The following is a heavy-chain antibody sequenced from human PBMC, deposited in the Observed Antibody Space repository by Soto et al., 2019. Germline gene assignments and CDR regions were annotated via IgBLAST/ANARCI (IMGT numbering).Heavy chain of an antibody. V-gene: IGHV3-48*02. Sequence: EVQLVESGGGLVQPGGSLRLSCAVSGFTFSSYSMNWVRQAPGKGLEWVSYISRGSSTIYYADSVKGRFTISRDKAKNSLYLQMTSLRDEDTAMSYCSRETRYYGSGSYYNVPFDYWCQVNLVTVSS. CDR1: GFTFSSYS. CDR2: ISRGSSTI. CDR3: SRETRYYGSGSYYNVPFDY. D-gene: IGHD3-10*01. J-gene: IGHJ4*02.